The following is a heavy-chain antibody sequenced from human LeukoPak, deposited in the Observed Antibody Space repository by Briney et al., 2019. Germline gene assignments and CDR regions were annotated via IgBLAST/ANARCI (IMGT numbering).Heavy chain of an antibody. D-gene: IGHD3-10*01. CDR1: GASISSSSYY. CDR2: LYYGGST. J-gene: IGHJ4*02. CDR3: ARHLQHYYGSRSPDY. V-gene: IGHV4-39*01. Sequence: PSETLSLTCTVSGASISSSSYYWGWIRQPPGKGLEWITSLYYGGSTYYNPSLKSRVTISVDTSKNQFSPKLSSVTAADTAVCYCARHLQHYYGSRSPDYWGQGTLVTVSS.